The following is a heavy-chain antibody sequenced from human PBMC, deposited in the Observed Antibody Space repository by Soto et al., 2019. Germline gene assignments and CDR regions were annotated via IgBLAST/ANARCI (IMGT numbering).Heavy chain of an antibody. J-gene: IGHJ5*02. CDR1: GGTFSSYA. CDR3: ARYYDSSGYWCDP. D-gene: IGHD3-22*01. V-gene: IGHV1-69*13. Sequence: SVKVSCKASGGTFSSYAISWVRQAPGQGLEWMGGIIPIFGTANYAQKFQGRVTITADESTSTAYMELSSLRSEDTAVYYCARYYDSSGYWCDPWGQGTLVTVSS. CDR2: IIPIFGTA.